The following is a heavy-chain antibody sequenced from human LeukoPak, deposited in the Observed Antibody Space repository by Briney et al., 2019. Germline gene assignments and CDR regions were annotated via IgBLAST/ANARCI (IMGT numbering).Heavy chain of an antibody. CDR2: IIPILGIA. D-gene: IGHD1-26*01. Sequence: ASVTVSCKASGGTFSSYAISWVRQAPGQGLEWMGRIIPILGIANYAQKFQGRVTITADKSTSTAYMELSSLRSEDTAVYYCARDTLSLGATTFWGQGTLVTVSS. V-gene: IGHV1-69*04. CDR3: ARDTLSLGATTF. CDR1: GGTFSSYA. J-gene: IGHJ4*02.